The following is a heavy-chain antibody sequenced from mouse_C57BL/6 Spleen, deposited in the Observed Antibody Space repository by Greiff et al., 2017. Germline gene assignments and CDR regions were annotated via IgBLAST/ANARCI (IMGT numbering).Heavy chain of an antibody. Sequence: VQLQQPGTELVKPGASVKLSCKASGYTFTSYWMYWVKQRPGQGLEWIGNINPSNGGTNYNEKFKSKATLTADKSSSTAYMQLSSLTSEDSSVYYCARWADFRRSYFDYWGHGTTLTVSS. V-gene: IGHV1-53*01. J-gene: IGHJ2*01. CDR1: GYTFTSYW. CDR2: INPSNGGT. CDR3: ARWADFRRSYFDY.